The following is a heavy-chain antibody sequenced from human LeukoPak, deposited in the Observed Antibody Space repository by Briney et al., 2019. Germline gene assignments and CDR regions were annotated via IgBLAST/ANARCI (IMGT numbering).Heavy chain of an antibody. D-gene: IGHD6-19*01. CDR1: GGSFSSYY. CDR3: ARDNPRTTGYSSGSSFDF. J-gene: IGHJ4*02. Sequence: PSETLSLTCAVYGGSFSSYYWGWIRQPPGKGLEWIGEAYHSGGGNKNYNPSLKSRATISVDTSRNQFSLNLRSVTAADTAVYFCARDNPRTTGYSSGSSFDFWGQGIVVTVSS. CDR2: AYHSGGGNK. V-gene: IGHV4-34*11.